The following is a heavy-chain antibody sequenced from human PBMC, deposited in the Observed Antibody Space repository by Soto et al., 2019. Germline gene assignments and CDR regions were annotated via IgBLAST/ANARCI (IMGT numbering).Heavy chain of an antibody. D-gene: IGHD3-3*01. CDR1: GGSISSYY. CDR3: DRGCCDLWSRYQDY. V-gene: IGHV4-4*07. J-gene: IGHJ4*02. Sequence: SETLSLTCTVCGGSISSYYCSWIRQPAWKGLGWLGRIYTSGITNYNPSLKSRVTMSVDTSKNQFSLKLSSVTAADTAVYYCDRGCCDLWSRYQDYLGQGTPVAICS. CDR2: IYTSGIT.